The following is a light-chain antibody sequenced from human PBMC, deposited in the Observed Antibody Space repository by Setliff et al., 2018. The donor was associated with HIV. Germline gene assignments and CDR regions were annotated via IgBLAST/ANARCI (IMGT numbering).Light chain of an antibody. Sequence: QSALTQPASVSGSPGQSITISCTGTSNDVGRYDLVSWYQQHPARAPKLIIYQATRRPSGVSNRFSGSKSGNVASQTISGLQAEDEADYYCCSNTGSNTFVFGTGTKV. V-gene: IGLV2-23*01. CDR1: SNDVGRYDL. CDR2: QAT. CDR3: CSNTGSNTFV. J-gene: IGLJ1*01.